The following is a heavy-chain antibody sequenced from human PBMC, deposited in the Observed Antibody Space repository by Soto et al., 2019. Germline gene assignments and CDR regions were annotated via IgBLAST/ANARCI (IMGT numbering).Heavy chain of an antibody. J-gene: IGHJ4*02. CDR2: IHHRGSI. CDR3: ASNDNTTLGSQYLDS. Sequence: QVQLHESGPGLVKHSGTLSLTCSVSGLSITNNKWWSWVRQPPGKGLEWIGGIHHRGSIHYTASPTTSATISGDKSRNQSSLQLTSATAANTALYFSASNDNTTLGSQYLDSWGPGTLVTVSS. CDR1: GLSITNNKW. V-gene: IGHV4-4*02. D-gene: IGHD1-1*01.